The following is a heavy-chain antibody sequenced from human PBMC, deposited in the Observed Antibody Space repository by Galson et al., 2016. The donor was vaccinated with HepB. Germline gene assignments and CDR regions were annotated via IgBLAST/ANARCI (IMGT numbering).Heavy chain of an antibody. CDR3: ARVLYYNSFDL. CDR2: IGSSGSPI. Sequence: SLRLSCAASGFTFSKFSMDWVRQAPGKGLEWLSHIGSSGSPIYYADSVKGRFTISRDNARESGWLQMNSLRDDDTAGYYCARVLYYNSFDLWGQGTMVTVSS. CDR1: GFTFSKFS. D-gene: IGHD3-3*01. J-gene: IGHJ3*01. V-gene: IGHV3-48*02.